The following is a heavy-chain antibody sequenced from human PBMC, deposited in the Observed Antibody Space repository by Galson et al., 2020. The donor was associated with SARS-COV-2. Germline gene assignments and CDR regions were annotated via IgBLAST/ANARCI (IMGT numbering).Heavy chain of an antibody. V-gene: IGHV2-26*01. J-gene: IGHJ6*02. CDR1: AITLSTARRG. CDR2: MFSTDEK. D-gene: IGHD3-3*01. Sequence: ESGPTLLQPPDPLTLTCTDSAITLSTARRGVRWIRQLPGKALEWLAHMFSTDEKSHSTSLKSRLTISKDTSKSQVVLTMTNMDPVDTATYYCARIQREWLLYACYYYGMDVWGQGTTVTVSS. CDR3: ARIQREWLLYACYYYGMDV.